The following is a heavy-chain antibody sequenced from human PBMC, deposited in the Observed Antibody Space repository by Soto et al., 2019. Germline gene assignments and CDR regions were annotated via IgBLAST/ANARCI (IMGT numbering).Heavy chain of an antibody. D-gene: IGHD3-16*02. CDR2: IKEDGSEK. V-gene: IGHV3-7*03. J-gene: IGHJ5*02. Sequence: SLRLSCADSGFILRNYWMSWVRQAPGMGLQWVASIKEDGSEKYYVDPVKGRFTISRENAKNSLYPQMNSLRAEDTAVYYCARYRSLDPWGQGILVTVSS. CDR1: GFILRNYW. CDR3: ARYRSLDP.